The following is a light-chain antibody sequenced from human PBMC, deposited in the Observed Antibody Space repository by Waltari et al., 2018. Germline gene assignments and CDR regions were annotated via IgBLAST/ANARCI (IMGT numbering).Light chain of an antibody. CDR1: QSIRSN. Sequence: EIVMTQSPATLSVSPGESATLSCRASQSIRSNLAWYQQKPGQAPRLLIYGASTRATGVPARFSGSGSGTEFILTISSLLSEDFAVYYCQQYNAWPPWTFGQGTKVEIK. CDR3: QQYNAWPPWT. V-gene: IGKV3-15*01. CDR2: GAS. J-gene: IGKJ1*01.